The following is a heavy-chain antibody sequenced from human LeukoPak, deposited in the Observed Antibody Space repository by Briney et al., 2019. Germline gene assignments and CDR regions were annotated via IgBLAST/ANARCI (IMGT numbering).Heavy chain of an antibody. CDR2: INPSGGST. D-gene: IGHD3-22*01. CDR1: GYTFTSYY. CDR3: ARDNRTYYYDSSGYYFIEGHHDAFDI. J-gene: IGHJ3*02. Sequence: ASVKVSCKASGYTFTSYYMHWMRQAPGQGLEWMGIINPSGGSTSYAQKFQGRVTMTRDTSTSTVYMELSSLRSEDTAVYSCARDNRTYYYDSSGYYFIEGHHDAFDIWGQGTMVTVSS. V-gene: IGHV1-46*01.